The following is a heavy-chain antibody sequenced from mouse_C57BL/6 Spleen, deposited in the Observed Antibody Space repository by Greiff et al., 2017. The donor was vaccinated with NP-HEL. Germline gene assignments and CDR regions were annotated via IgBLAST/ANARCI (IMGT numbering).Heavy chain of an antibody. CDR1: GFTFSDYG. J-gene: IGHJ4*01. V-gene: IGHV5-17*01. D-gene: IGHD2-3*01. Sequence: EVMLVESGGGLVKPGGSLKLSCAASGFTFSDYGMHWVRQAPEKGLEWVAYISSGSSTIYYADTVKGRFTISRDNAKNTLFLQMTSLRSEDTAMYYCARGSYDGYYERDAMDYWGQGTSVTVSS. CDR2: ISSGSSTI. CDR3: ARGSYDGYYERDAMDY.